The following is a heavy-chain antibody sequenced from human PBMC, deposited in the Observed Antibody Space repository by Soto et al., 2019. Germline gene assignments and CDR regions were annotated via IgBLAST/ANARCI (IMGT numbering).Heavy chain of an antibody. V-gene: IGHV4-34*01. CDR2: INHSGST. CDR3: AREFEAAGSFDY. J-gene: IGHJ4*02. Sequence: SETLSLTCTVYGGSFSGYYWSWIRQPPGKGLEWIGEINHSGSTNYNPSLKSRVTISVDTSKNQFSLKLSSVTAADTAVYYCAREFEAAGSFDYWGQGTLVTVSS. CDR1: GGSFSGYY. D-gene: IGHD6-13*01.